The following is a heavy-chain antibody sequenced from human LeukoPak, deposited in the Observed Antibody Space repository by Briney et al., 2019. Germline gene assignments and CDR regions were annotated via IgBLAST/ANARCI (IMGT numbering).Heavy chain of an antibody. J-gene: IGHJ4*02. CDR1: GFTFSDAW. V-gene: IGHV3-15*01. CDR2: IKSKTNGGTT. Sequence: GGSLRLSCAVSGFTFSDAWMSWVRQAPGKGLEWVGHIKSKTNGGTTDYAAPVKGRFTISRDDSKNTLYLQMNSLKIDDTAVYHCATEFFQNGYNYWGQGTLVTVSS. D-gene: IGHD3-22*01. CDR3: ATEFFQNGYNY.